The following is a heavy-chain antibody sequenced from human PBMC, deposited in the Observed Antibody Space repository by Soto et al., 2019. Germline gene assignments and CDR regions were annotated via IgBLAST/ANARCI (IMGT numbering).Heavy chain of an antibody. CDR2: LSHDGSNK. V-gene: IGHV3-30*03. CDR3: ARDRDGGTYTYFDN. D-gene: IGHD1-26*01. J-gene: IGHJ4*02. Sequence: PGGSLRLSCAASGFIFSAFGIHWVRQAPGKGLEWVAFLSHDGSNKYYADSVRGRFTISRDNSKNTVYLQMNSLRPDDTAVYYCARDRDGGTYTYFDNWGQGTRVT. CDR1: GFIFSAFG.